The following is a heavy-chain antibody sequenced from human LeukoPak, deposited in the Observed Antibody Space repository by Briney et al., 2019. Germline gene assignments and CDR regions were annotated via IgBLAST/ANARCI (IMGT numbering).Heavy chain of an antibody. D-gene: IGHD3-22*01. J-gene: IGHJ5*02. CDR3: ARGFQDYYERWFDP. V-gene: IGHV4-31*03. CDR2: IYYSGST. CDR1: GGSISSGGYY. Sequence: SETLSLTCTVSGGSISSGGYYWSWLRQHPGKGLEWIGYIYYSGSTYYNPSLKSRVTISVDTSKNQFSLKLSSVTAADTAVYYCARGFQDYYERWFDPWGQGTLVTVSS.